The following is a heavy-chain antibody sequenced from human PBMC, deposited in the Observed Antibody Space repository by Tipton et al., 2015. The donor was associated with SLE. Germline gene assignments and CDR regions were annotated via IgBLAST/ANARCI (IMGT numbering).Heavy chain of an antibody. J-gene: IGHJ4*02. CDR3: ARGYQQFHSYYFDY. CDR2: IYYSGST. D-gene: IGHD2-2*01. V-gene: IGHV4-59*11. CDR1: GGSISSHY. Sequence: TLSLTCTVSGGSISSHYWSWIRQPPGKGLEWIGYIYYSGSTNYNPSLKSRVTISVDTSKNQFSLKLSSVTAADTAVYYCARGYQQFHSYYFDYWGQGTLVTVSS.